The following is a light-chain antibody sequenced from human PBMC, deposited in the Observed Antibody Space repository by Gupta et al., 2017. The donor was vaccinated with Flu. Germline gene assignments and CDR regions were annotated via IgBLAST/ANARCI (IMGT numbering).Light chain of an antibody. CDR2: EVN. CDR1: SSDVGRYNY. Sequence: SITISCTGTSSDVGRYNYASWYQQHPGKVPKLMIYEVNNRPSGLSNRFSGSKSGNTASLTISGLQAEDEADYYCSSFTTSRTWVFGGGTKLTVL. CDR3: SSFTTSRTWV. J-gene: IGLJ3*02. V-gene: IGLV2-14*01.